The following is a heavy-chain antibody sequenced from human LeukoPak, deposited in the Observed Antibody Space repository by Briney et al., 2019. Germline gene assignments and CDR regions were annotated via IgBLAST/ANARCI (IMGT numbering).Heavy chain of an antibody. D-gene: IGHD3-10*01. CDR3: ARVYQRWYGSGRTYYYYGMDV. CDR2: TYYRSKWYN. V-gene: IGHV6-1*01. Sequence: SQTLSLTCAISGDSVSSNSAAWNWIRQSPSRGLEWLGRTYYRSKWYNDYAVSVKSRITINPDTSKNQFSLQLNSVTPEDTAVYYCARVYQRWYGSGRTYYYYGMDVWGKGTTVTVSS. J-gene: IGHJ6*04. CDR1: GDSVSSNSAA.